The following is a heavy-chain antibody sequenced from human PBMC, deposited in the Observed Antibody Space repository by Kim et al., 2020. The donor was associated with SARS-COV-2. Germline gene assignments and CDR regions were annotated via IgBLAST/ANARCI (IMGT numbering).Heavy chain of an antibody. V-gene: IGHV4-39*01. Sequence: SETLSLTCTVSGGSISNSFNYWGWIRQPPGKGLEWIGSVYHSGSTYDSPSLKSRVTVSVDTSKNQFLLKLTFVTAAVTGVYFCARLPHDSSGYVDCWGQGLLVTVSS. CDR3: ARLPHDSSGYVDC. CDR1: GGSISNSFNY. CDR2: VYHSGST. J-gene: IGHJ4*02. D-gene: IGHD3-22*01.